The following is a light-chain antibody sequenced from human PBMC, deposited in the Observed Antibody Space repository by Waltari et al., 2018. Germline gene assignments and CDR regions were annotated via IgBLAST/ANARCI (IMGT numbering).Light chain of an antibody. J-gene: IGKJ1*01. CDR1: QYVNRN. V-gene: IGKV3-15*01. Sequence: IVMTQSPATLSVSPGERATLSCRASQYVNRNLARYQQKPGQAPRLPIYSASSRASGVPARFSGSGSGTDFSLTISSLQSEDFAVYFCQQYNDWPPAFGQGTKLDI. CDR3: QQYNDWPPA. CDR2: SAS.